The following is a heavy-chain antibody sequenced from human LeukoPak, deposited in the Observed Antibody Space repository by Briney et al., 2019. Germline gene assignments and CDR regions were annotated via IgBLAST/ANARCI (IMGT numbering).Heavy chain of an antibody. Sequence: SETLSLTCTVSGDSLSPYYWTWIRQPRGKGLEWIGYIYHTGTTKYNPSLNSRVTISVETSRNQFYLRLKSVTAADTAIYYCARLDSGDHGNIPHWGQGTLVTVSP. CDR3: ARLDSGDHGNIPH. CDR2: IYHTGTT. V-gene: IGHV4-59*08. J-gene: IGHJ1*01. CDR1: GDSLSPYY. D-gene: IGHD1-26*01.